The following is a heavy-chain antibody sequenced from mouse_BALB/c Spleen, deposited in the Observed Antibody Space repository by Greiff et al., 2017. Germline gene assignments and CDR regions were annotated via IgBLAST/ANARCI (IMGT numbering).Heavy chain of an antibody. D-gene: IGHD1-1*01. J-gene: IGHJ4*01. Sequence: EVQLQQSGAELVKPGASVKLSCTASGFNFKDSYMHWVKQRPEQGLEWIGRIDPANGNTKYDPKFQGKATITADTSSNTAYLQLSSLTSEDTAVYYCADYYGSSYDYAMDYWGQGTSVTVSS. V-gene: IGHV14-3*02. CDR2: IDPANGNT. CDR1: GFNFKDSY. CDR3: ADYYGSSYDYAMDY.